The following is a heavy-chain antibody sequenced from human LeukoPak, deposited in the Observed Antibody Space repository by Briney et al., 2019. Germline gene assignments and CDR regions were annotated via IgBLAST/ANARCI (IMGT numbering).Heavy chain of an antibody. V-gene: IGHV1-69*02. CDR1: GGTFSSYT. J-gene: IGHJ4*02. CDR2: IIPILGIA. D-gene: IGHD3-22*01. Sequence: GSSVKVSCTASGGTFSSYTISWVRQAPGQGLEWMGRIIPILGIANYAQKFQGRVTITADKSTSTAYMELSSLRSEDTAVYYCASDYYDSSGYPPKYDYWGQGTLVTVSS. CDR3: ASDYYDSSGYPPKYDY.